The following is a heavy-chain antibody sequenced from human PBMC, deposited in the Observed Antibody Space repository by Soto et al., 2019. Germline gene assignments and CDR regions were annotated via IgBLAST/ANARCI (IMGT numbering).Heavy chain of an antibody. Sequence: PGGSLRLSCAASGFTFSSYGMHWVRQAPGKGLEWVAVIWYDGSNKYYADSVKGRFTISRDNSKNTLYLQMNSLRAEDTAVYYCARGLPLAARLTRGFDSWGQGTLVTVSS. D-gene: IGHD6-6*01. J-gene: IGHJ4*02. CDR1: GFTFSSYG. CDR2: IWYDGSNK. CDR3: ARGLPLAARLTRGFDS. V-gene: IGHV3-33*01.